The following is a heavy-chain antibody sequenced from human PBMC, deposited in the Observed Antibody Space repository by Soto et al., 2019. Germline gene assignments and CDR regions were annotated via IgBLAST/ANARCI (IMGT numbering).Heavy chain of an antibody. Sequence: GGSLRLSCAASGFTFSCYAMHWVRQAPGKGLEWVAVISYDGSNKYYADSVKGRFTISRDNSKNTLYLQMNSLRAEDTAVYYCAREHCSGGSCRTRAFDYWGQGTLVTAPQ. J-gene: IGHJ4*02. CDR2: ISYDGSNK. CDR1: GFTFSCYA. CDR3: AREHCSGGSCRTRAFDY. V-gene: IGHV3-30-3*01. D-gene: IGHD2-15*01.